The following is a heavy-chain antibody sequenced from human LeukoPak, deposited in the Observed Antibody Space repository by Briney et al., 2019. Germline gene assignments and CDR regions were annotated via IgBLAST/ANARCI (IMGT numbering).Heavy chain of an antibody. CDR1: GDSLSSYY. D-gene: IGHD5-12*01. V-gene: IGHV4-59*01. CDR3: AREDSGYGRIDS. J-gene: IGHJ4*02. Sequence: PSETLSLTCTVSGDSLSSYYWSWIRQPPGKGLEWIGYSYYSGGTDYNPSLKSRVTISVDTSKNQFSLKLNSVTAADTALYYCAREDSGYGRIDSWGQGTLVTVSS. CDR2: SYYSGGT.